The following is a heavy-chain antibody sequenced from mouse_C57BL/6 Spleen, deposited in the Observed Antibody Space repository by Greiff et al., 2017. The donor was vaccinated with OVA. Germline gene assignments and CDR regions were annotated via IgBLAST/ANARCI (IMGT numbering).Heavy chain of an antibody. J-gene: IGHJ3*01. CDR2: IDPEDGET. CDR1: GFNIKDYY. D-gene: IGHD2-1*01. Sequence: VQLQQSGAELVKPGASVKLSCTASGFNIKDYYMHWVKQRTEQGLEWIGRIDPEDGETKYAPHFPGKATITADTSSNTAYLQLSSLTSEDTAVYYCARGGNYRSWFAYWGQGTLVTVSA. CDR3: ARGGNYRSWFAY. V-gene: IGHV14-2*01.